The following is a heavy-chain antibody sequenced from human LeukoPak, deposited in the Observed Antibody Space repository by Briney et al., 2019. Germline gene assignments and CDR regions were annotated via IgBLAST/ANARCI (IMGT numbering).Heavy chain of an antibody. V-gene: IGHV1-18*01. D-gene: IGHD3-16*02. CDR1: GYTFTSYG. Sequence: ASVKVSCKASGYTFTSYGISWVRQAPGQGLEWMGWISGFNGEAHYAQNLQGRVTMTTDTSTSTAYMELRSLRSDDTAVYYCARDPSNTSGRYTYFDYWGQGTLVTVSS. CDR2: ISGFNGEA. CDR3: ARDPSNTSGRYTYFDY. J-gene: IGHJ4*02.